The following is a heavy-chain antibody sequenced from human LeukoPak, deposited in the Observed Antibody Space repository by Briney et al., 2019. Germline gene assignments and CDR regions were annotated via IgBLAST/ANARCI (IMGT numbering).Heavy chain of an antibody. CDR1: GLTFHDYA. Sequence: GGSLRLSCAISGLTFHDYAMTWVRQAPGKGLEWVSTVSGSASNTYYADSVKGRFTISRENSKTTLYLQMNSLRADDTAVYYCAKGFQTYGELSFDVWGQGTLVAVSS. V-gene: IGHV3-23*01. CDR3: AKGFQTYGELSFDV. D-gene: IGHD4-17*01. J-gene: IGHJ4*02. CDR2: VSGSASNT.